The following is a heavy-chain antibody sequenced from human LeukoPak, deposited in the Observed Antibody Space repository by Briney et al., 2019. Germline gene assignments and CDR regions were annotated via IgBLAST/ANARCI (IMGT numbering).Heavy chain of an antibody. D-gene: IGHD6-19*01. J-gene: IGHJ2*01. Sequence: PSETLSLTCTVSGGSISSSSYYWGWIRQPPGKGLEWIGSIYYSGSTYYSPSLKSRVTISVDTSKNQFSLKLSSVTAADTAVYYCARQWLAHTHWYFDLWGRGTLVTVSS. CDR2: IYYSGST. CDR1: GGSISSSSYY. CDR3: ARQWLAHTHWYFDL. V-gene: IGHV4-39*01.